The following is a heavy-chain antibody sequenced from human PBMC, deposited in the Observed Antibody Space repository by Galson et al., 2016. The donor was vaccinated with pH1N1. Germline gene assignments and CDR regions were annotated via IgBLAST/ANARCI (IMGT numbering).Heavy chain of an antibody. CDR2: IDWDDEK. D-gene: IGHD3-16*01. V-gene: IGHV2-70*04. Sequence: PALVKPTQTLTLTCTFSGISDMRVSWFRQPPGKALEWLARIDWDDEKFYSPSLKTRLTIFKDTSRTQVVLIMTNMAPVDTATYYCAHQPSGEGFAPWGQGILVTVSS. J-gene: IGHJ5*01. CDR1: GISDMR. CDR3: AHQPSGEGFAP.